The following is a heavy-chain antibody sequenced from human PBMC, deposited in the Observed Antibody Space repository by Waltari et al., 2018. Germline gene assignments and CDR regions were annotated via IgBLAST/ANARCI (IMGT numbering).Heavy chain of an antibody. V-gene: IGHV3-66*01. CDR3: ARDPVVGATNDAFDI. D-gene: IGHD1-26*01. CDR2: IYSGGST. J-gene: IGHJ3*02. CDR1: GFTVSSNY. Sequence: EVQLVESGGGLVQPGGSLRLSCAASGFTVSSNYMSWVRQAPGKGLEWVSVIYSGGSTYYADSVKGRVTISRDNSKNTLYLQMNSLRAEDTAVYYCARDPVVGATNDAFDIWGQGTMVTVSS.